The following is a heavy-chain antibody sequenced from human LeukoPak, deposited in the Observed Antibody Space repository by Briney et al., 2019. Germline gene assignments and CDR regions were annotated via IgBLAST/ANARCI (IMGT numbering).Heavy chain of an antibody. CDR2: ISGSGGNT. J-gene: IGHJ4*02. CDR1: GFTFSSCA. CDR3: SRDPTYYLRYGYFDY. D-gene: IGHD1-26*01. Sequence: GGSLRLSCAASGFTFSSCALSWVRQAPGKGLEWVSAISGSGGNTYYADSVKGRFTISRDNTKNSLYLQMNSLRAEDTAVYYCSRDPTYYLRYGYFDYWGQGALVTVSS. V-gene: IGHV3-23*01.